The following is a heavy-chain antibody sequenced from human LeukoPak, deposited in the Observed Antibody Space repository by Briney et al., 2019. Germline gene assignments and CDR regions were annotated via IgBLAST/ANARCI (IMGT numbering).Heavy chain of an antibody. CDR2: IKQDGSQK. J-gene: IGHJ2*01. D-gene: IGHD4-17*01. CDR3: ARNKINTVTTGWYFDL. Sequence: PGGSLRLSCAASGFTFSSYWMSWVRQAPGKGLEWVANIKQDGSQKKYVDSVKGRFTISRDDAKNSLYLQMNSLTAEDTAEYYCARNKINTVTTGWYFDLWGRGTPVSVSS. V-gene: IGHV3-7*01. CDR1: GFTFSSYW.